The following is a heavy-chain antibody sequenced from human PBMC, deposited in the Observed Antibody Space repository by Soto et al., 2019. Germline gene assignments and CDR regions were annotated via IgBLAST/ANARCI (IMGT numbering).Heavy chain of an antibody. Sequence: TSETLSLTCTVSGDSISSGDYYWYWIRQPPGKGLEWIGYIYYSGSTFYNPSLKSRVTISLDTSKIQFSLKLNSVTAADTAVYYCARAWSGFFDYWGQGTLVTVSS. J-gene: IGHJ4*02. CDR1: GDSISSGDYY. D-gene: IGHD3-10*01. CDR3: ARAWSGFFDY. V-gene: IGHV4-30-4*01. CDR2: IYYSGST.